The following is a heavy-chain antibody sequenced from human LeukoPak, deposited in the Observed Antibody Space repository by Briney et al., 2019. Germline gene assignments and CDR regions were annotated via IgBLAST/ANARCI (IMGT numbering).Heavy chain of an antibody. CDR2: ISAYNGNT. Sequence: ASVKVSCKASGYTFTSYAMHWVRQAPGQGLEWMGWISAYNGNTNYAQKLQGRVTMTTDTSTSTAYMELRSLRSDDTAVYYCARAGYSSSWYGYWGQGTLVTVSS. V-gene: IGHV1-18*01. D-gene: IGHD6-13*01. CDR1: GYTFTSYA. CDR3: ARAGYSSSWYGY. J-gene: IGHJ4*02.